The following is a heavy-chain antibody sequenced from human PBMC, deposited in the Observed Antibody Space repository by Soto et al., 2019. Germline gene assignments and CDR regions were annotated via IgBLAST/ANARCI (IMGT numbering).Heavy chain of an antibody. Sequence: GGFLRLSCAASGVTFISYSMNWVRQAPGKGLEWVSYISSSSSTIYYADSVKGRFTISRDNAKKSLYLQMNSLRDEYTAVYYCARSSGWYSDFDYWGQGTLVTVSS. J-gene: IGHJ4*02. V-gene: IGHV3-48*02. CDR3: ARSSGWYSDFDY. CDR2: ISSSSSTI. D-gene: IGHD6-19*01. CDR1: GVTFISYS.